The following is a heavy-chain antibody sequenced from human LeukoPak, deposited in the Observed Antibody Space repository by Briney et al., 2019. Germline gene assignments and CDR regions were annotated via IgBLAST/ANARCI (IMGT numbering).Heavy chain of an antibody. J-gene: IGHJ4*02. V-gene: IGHV1-2*02. CDR2: INPNDGDT. Sequence: ASVKVSFKASGYTFTDYYMHWVRQAPGQGFEWMGWINPNDGDTNYAQKFQGRVTMTRDTSISTAHMEVSRLRSDDTAVYYCARANFLYCSSTTCPFDSWGQGTLVTVSS. CDR3: ARANFLYCSSTTCPFDS. D-gene: IGHD2-2*01. CDR1: GYTFTDYY.